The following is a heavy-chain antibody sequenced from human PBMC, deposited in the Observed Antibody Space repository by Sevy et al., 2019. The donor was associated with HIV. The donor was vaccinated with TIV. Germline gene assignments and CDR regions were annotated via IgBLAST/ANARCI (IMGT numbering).Heavy chain of an antibody. J-gene: IGHJ5*02. V-gene: IGHV3-33*08. Sequence: GGSLRLSCEASGFPFTNHGVHWVRQAPGKGLAWVALMWFDGSNKYYADSMKGRFTVSGDDSKNTLYLQMHSLRADDTAIYYCARDREFYDHGEYGPTSAPDLWGQGTLVTVSS. D-gene: IGHD4-17*01. CDR1: GFPFTNHG. CDR3: ARDREFYDHGEYGPTSAPDL. CDR2: MWFDGSNK.